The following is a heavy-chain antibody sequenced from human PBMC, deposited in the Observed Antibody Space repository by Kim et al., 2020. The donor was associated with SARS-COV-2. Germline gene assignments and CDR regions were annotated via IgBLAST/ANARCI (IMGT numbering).Heavy chain of an antibody. Sequence: GGSLRLSCAASGFTFSSYWMHWVRQAPGKGLVWVSRINSDGSSTSYVDSVKGRFTISRDNAKNTLYLQMNSLRAEDTAVYYCARAAAGMVTRDYWGQGTLVTVSS. D-gene: IGHD6-13*01. CDR2: INSDGSST. CDR1: GFTFSSYW. CDR3: ARAAAGMVTRDY. J-gene: IGHJ4*02. V-gene: IGHV3-74*01.